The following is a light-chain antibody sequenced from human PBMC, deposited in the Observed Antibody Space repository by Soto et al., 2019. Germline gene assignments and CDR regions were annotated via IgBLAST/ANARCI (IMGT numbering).Light chain of an antibody. V-gene: IGKV3-15*01. CDR3: QQYNNWPPAT. CDR1: QTITNN. J-gene: IGKJ1*01. CDR2: DAS. Sequence: EIVMTQSPATLSVSPGERATLSCRASQTITNNLAWYQQKPGQAPRLLIYDASTRATGVPARFSGSGSGTEFTLTISSLQSEDFALYYCQQYNNWPPATFGQGTKLEIK.